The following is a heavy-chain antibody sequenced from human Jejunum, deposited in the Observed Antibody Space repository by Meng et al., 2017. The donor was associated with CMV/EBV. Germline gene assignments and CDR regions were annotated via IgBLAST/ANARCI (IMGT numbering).Heavy chain of an antibody. CDR1: GYAFTNSF. J-gene: IGHJ4*02. Sequence: SCKTSGYAFTNSFFRWVRQAPGQGLEWMTRIDPSGDSTTYAQKFQGRVTMTRDTSTTTVYLDLTSLTSEDTAVYYCARDSPGEDKWDWGQGTLVTVSS. V-gene: IGHV1-46*01. D-gene: IGHD2-15*01. CDR3: ARDSPGEDKWD. CDR2: IDPSGDST.